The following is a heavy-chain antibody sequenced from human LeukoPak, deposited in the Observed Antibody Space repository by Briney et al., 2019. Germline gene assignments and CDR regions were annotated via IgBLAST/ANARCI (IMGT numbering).Heavy chain of an antibody. J-gene: IGHJ4*02. D-gene: IGHD3-22*01. Sequence: GGSLRLSCAASGFTFSSYGMSWVRQAPGKGLEWVSAISGSGGSTYYADSVKGRFTISRDNSKNTLYLQMNSLRAEDTAVYHCAKDGITMIVVVIPHFDYWGQGTLVTVSS. V-gene: IGHV3-23*01. CDR2: ISGSGGST. CDR3: AKDGITMIVVVIPHFDY. CDR1: GFTFSSYG.